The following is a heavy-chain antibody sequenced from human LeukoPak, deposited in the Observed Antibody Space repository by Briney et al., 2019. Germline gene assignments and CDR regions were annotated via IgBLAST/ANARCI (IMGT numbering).Heavy chain of an antibody. CDR2: INSDGSST. CDR1: GFTFSSYW. V-gene: IGHV3-74*01. J-gene: IGHJ3*02. D-gene: IGHD3-10*01. CDR3: ARVMVRGSDAFDI. Sequence: GGSLRLSCAASGFTFSSYWMHWVRQAPGKGLVWVSRINSDGSSTSYADSVKGRFTISRDNAKNTLYLQMNSLRAEDTAVYYCARVMVRGSDAFDISGQGTMVTVSS.